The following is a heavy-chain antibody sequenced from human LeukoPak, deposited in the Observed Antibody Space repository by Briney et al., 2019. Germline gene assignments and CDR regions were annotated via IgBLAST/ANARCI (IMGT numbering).Heavy chain of an antibody. CDR2: ISGSGGST. CDR1: GFTFSSYA. V-gene: IGHV3-23*01. Sequence: PGGSLRLSCAASGFTFSSYAMSWVRQAPGKGLEWVSAISGSGGSTYYADSVKGRFTISRDNSKSTLYLQMNSLRAEDTAVYYCAKDGPIFGVVISDYWGQGTLVTVSS. D-gene: IGHD3-3*01. J-gene: IGHJ4*02. CDR3: AKDGPIFGVVISDY.